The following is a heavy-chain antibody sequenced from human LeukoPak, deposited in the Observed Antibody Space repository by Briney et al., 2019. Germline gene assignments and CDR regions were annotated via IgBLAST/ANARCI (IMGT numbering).Heavy chain of an antibody. D-gene: IGHD3-10*01. CDR3: AKVGEYGSGSYLAFDY. J-gene: IGHJ4*02. CDR1: GFTFSSYA. CDR2: ISASGDST. Sequence: GGSLRLSCAASGFTFSSYAMSWVRQAPGRGLEWDSTISASGDSTFYASSVKGRFTISRDNSKNTLYLQMNSLRAEDTAVYYCAKVGEYGSGSYLAFDYWGQGTLVTVSS. V-gene: IGHV3-23*01.